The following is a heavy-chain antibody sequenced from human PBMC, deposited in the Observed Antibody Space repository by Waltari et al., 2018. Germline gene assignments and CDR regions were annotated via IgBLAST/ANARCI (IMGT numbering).Heavy chain of an antibody. Sequence: EVQLVQSGAEVKKPGESLRISCKGSGYSFTSNWISWVRQVPGKGLEWMGMVHPSDSSTSSSRSCPVNAPSSAAKAISTAYLQWSSMKASDTAMYYCARNSAPKDYYYGMDVWGQGTTVTVSS. CDR2: VHPSDSST. J-gene: IGHJ6*02. V-gene: IGHV5-10-1*03. CDR3: ARNSAPKDYYYGMDV. D-gene: IGHD3-10*01. CDR1: GYSFTSNW.